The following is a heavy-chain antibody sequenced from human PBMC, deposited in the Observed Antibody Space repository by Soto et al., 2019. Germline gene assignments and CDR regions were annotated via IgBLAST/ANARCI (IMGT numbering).Heavy chain of an antibody. CDR1: GFTFSNYG. Sequence: EVQLLGSGGGSVQPGGSLRLSCAASGFTFSNYGMTWVRQAPGKGLEWLSATSDGSTFYRESVKGRFTMSRDDSINMLFLHMRRLRAEETTTYYCARLVPGTWFGDYWGQGNLVSVSS. CDR2: TSDGST. V-gene: IGHV3-23*01. D-gene: IGHD6-19*01. J-gene: IGHJ4*02. CDR3: ARLVPGTWFGDY.